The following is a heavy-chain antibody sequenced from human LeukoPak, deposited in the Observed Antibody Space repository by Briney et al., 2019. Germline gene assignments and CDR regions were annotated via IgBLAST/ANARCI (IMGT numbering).Heavy chain of an antibody. Sequence: SETLSLTCAVYGGSFSGYYWSWIRQSPGRGLEWIGQINDSGDADYNPSLKSRVTISIDTSKKQFSLRLRSVTAADTALYYCARETSTWNSFEYWGQGTAVTVSS. V-gene: IGHV4-34*01. CDR2: INDSGDA. D-gene: IGHD1/OR15-1a*01. J-gene: IGHJ4*02. CDR1: GGSFSGYY. CDR3: ARETSTWNSFEY.